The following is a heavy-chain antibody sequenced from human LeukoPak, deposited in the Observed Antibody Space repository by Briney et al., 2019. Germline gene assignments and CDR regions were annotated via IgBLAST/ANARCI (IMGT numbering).Heavy chain of an antibody. CDR1: GFTFTSSA. V-gene: IGHV1-58*02. CDR3: AAGTSGRPEYFHQ. Sequence: SVKVSDKPSGFTFTSSAMQWVRQARGQRLEWIGWIVVGSGNRNYAQKFQERVSITRDMSTGTAYMELSSLRSEDTAVYFCAAGTSGRPEYFHQCGQGTLVTVSS. D-gene: IGHD1-14*01. J-gene: IGHJ1*01. CDR2: IVVGSGNR.